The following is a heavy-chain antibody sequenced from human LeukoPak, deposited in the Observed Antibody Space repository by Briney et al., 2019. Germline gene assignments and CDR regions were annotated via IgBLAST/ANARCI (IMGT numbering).Heavy chain of an antibody. CDR3: ARVGDGLNDAFDI. CDR2: INPKTGGT. CDR1: GYIFTGHY. V-gene: IGHV1-2*06. J-gene: IGHJ3*02. Sequence: ASVKVSCKASGYIFTGHYMNWVRQVPGQGLEWMGRINPKTGGTNYAQNFQGRVTMTRDTSISTTYMELSRLRPDDTAVYYCARVGDGLNDAFDIWGQGTMVTVSS. D-gene: IGHD5-24*01.